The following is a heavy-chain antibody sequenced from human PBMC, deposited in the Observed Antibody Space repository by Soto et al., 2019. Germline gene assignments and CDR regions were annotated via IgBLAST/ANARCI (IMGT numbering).Heavy chain of an antibody. D-gene: IGHD3-10*01. CDR1: GGSISSGGYS. CDR3: AKGGSGSYSNAFDI. CDR2: IYYSGST. Sequence: LSLTCAVSGGSISSGGYSWSWIRQPPGKGLEWIGYIYYSGSTNYNPSLKSRVTISVDTSKNQFSLKLSSVTAADTAVYYCAKGGSGSYSNAFDIWGQGTMVTVSS. V-gene: IGHV4-61*08. J-gene: IGHJ3*02.